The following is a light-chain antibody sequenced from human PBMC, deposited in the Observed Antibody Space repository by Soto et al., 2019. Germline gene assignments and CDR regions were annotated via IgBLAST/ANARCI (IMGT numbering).Light chain of an antibody. CDR1: QSVSSN. CDR2: GAS. CDR3: QQYNNWPIFT. J-gene: IGKJ3*01. Sequence: EIVMTQSPATLSVSPGERATLSCRASQSVSSNLAWYQQKPGQAPRLLIYGASPRATGIPARFSGSGSGTEFTLTISTLQSEDFAVYYCQQYNNWPIFTFGPGTKVYIK. V-gene: IGKV3-15*01.